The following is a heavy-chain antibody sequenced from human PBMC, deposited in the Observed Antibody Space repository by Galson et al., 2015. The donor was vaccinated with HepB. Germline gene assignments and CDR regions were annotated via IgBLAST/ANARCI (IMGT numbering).Heavy chain of an antibody. CDR2: ISTDGTNQ. J-gene: IGHJ5*02. CDR1: GFTFSTYA. V-gene: IGHV3-30-3*01. Sequence: SLRLSCAASGFTFSTYAMHWVRQAPGKGLEWVAVISTDGTNQYYAGSVKGRFTISRDNSNNTLFLQMNSLRAEDTAVYYCARNSYGSGSFSLFSWFDPWGQGILVAVSS. D-gene: IGHD3-10*01. CDR3: ARNSYGSGSFSLFSWFDP.